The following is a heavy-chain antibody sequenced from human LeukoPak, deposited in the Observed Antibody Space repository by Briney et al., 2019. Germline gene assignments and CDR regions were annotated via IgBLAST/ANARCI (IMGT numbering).Heavy chain of an antibody. J-gene: IGHJ3*02. CDR2: IKSKTTDGTR. D-gene: IGHD1-26*01. Sequence: PGGSLRLSCAASGFTFSNAWMSWVRQAPGKGLEWVGRIKSKTTDGTRDYAAPVQGRFTISRDDSKNTLYLQMNSLKTEDTAVYYCNRGSGSYRTDAFDIWGQGTMVTVSS. CDR3: NRGSGSYRTDAFDI. V-gene: IGHV3-15*01. CDR1: GFTFSNAW.